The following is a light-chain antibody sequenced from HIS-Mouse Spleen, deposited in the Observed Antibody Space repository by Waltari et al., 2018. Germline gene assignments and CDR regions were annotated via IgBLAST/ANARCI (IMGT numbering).Light chain of an antibody. J-gene: IGLJ2*01. CDR3: QAWDSSVV. CDR2: QDS. Sequence: SYELTQPPSVSVSPGQTASITCSGDKLGDKYACWYQQKPGQSPVLVIYQDSKRHSGIPERFSGSNSGNTATLTISGTQAMDEADYYCQAWDSSVVFSGGTKLTVL. V-gene: IGLV3-1*01. CDR1: KLGDKY.